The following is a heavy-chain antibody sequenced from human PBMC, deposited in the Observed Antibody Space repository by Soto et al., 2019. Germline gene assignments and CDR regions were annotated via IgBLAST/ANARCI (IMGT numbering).Heavy chain of an antibody. J-gene: IGHJ3*02. CDR1: GFTFSSYS. CDR2: ISSSSSYI. V-gene: IGHV3-21*01. D-gene: IGHD6-19*01. Sequence: EVQLVESGGGLVKPGGSLRLSCAASGFTFSSYSMNWVRQAPGTGLEWVSSISSSSSYIYYADSVKGRFTISRDNAKNSLYLQMNSLRAEDTAVYYCARVGRVAGRPFDAFDIWGQGTMVTVSS. CDR3: ARVGRVAGRPFDAFDI.